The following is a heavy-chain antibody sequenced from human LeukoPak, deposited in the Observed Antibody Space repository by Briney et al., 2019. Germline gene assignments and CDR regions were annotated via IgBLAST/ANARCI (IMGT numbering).Heavy chain of an antibody. CDR2: ISGSGGST. J-gene: IGHJ6*02. CDR1: GFTFSSYA. D-gene: IGHD2-15*01. V-gene: IGHV3-23*01. CDR3: AKEDAVVVVAAYYYGMDV. Sequence: GGSLRLSCAASGFTFSSYAMSWVRQAPGKGLEWVSAISGSGGSTYYADSVKGRFTISRDNSKNTLYLQMNSLRAEDTAVYYCAKEDAVVVVAAYYYGMDVWGQGTTVTVSS.